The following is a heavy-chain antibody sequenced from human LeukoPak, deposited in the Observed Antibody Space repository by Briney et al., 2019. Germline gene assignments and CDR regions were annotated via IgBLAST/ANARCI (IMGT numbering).Heavy chain of an antibody. J-gene: IGHJ5*02. CDR3: ARTPPYCSSTSCPPKADWFDP. Sequence: PSETLSLTCAVSGGSISSSNWWGWVRQPPGKGLEWIGEIYHSGSTNYNPSLKSRVTISVDKSKNQFSLKLSSVTAADTAVYYCARTPPYCSSTSCPPKADWFDPWGQGTLVTVSS. D-gene: IGHD2-2*01. V-gene: IGHV4-4*02. CDR2: IYHSGST. CDR1: GGSISSSNW.